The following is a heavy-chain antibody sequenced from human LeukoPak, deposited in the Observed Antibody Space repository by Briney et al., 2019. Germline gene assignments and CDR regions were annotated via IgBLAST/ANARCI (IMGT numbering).Heavy chain of an antibody. D-gene: IGHD6-6*01. CDR1: GGSFSDYY. CDR2: INHSGST. CDR3: ARHGLSIAAPGRWFDP. Sequence: SETLSLTCAVYGGSFSDYYWSWIRQPPGKGLEWIGEINHSGSTNYNPSLKSRVTISVDTSKNQFSLKLSSVTAADTAVYYCARHGLSIAAPGRWFDPWGQGTLVTVSS. V-gene: IGHV4-34*01. J-gene: IGHJ5*02.